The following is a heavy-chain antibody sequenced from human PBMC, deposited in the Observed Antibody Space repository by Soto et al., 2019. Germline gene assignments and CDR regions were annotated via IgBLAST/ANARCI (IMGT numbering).Heavy chain of an antibody. CDR2: ISSSSSYI. V-gene: IGHV3-21*01. J-gene: IGHJ4*02. D-gene: IGHD2-2*01. Sequence: GGSLRLSCAASGFTFSSYSMNWVRQAPGKGLEWVSSISSSSSYIYYADSVKGRFTISRDNAKNSLYLQMNSLRAEDTAVYYCARVVPAAMDGDDYWGQGTLVTVSS. CDR1: GFTFSSYS. CDR3: ARVVPAAMDGDDY.